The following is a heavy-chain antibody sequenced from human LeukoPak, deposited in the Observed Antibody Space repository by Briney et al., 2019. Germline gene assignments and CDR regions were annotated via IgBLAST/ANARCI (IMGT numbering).Heavy chain of an antibody. CDR2: MNPNRGNT. J-gene: IGHJ4*02. CDR1: GYTFTSYD. D-gene: IGHD6-19*01. CDR3: ARGRRYSSGWALYY. Sequence: EASVKVSCKASGYTFTSYDINWGRQATGQGLEWRGWMNPNRGNTGYAQKFQGRVTMTRNTSISTAYMELSSLRSEDTAAYPCARGRRYSSGWALYYWGQGTLVTVSS. V-gene: IGHV1-8*01.